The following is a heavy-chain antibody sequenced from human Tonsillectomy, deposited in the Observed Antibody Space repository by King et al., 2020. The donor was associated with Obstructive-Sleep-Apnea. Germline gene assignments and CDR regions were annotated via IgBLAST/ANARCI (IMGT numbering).Heavy chain of an antibody. CDR2: ISGHNGDT. V-gene: IGHV1-18*01. D-gene: IGHD3-10*01. CDR1: GYNFKTYG. Sequence: QLVQSGGEVKKPGASVRVSCKASGYNFKTYGLSWVRQAPGQGLEWMGWISGHNGDTNYAQRLRGRVVMTADTTTSTAYMELSSLTPDDTAVYYCARDLFYYNSGTSYEDTFDIWGQGKMVTVSS. CDR3: ARDLFYYNSGTSYEDTFDI. J-gene: IGHJ3*02.